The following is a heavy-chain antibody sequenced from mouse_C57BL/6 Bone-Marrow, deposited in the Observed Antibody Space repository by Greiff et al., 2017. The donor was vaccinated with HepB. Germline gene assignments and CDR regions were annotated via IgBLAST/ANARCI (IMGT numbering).Heavy chain of an antibody. CDR2: ISNLAYSI. V-gene: IGHV5-15*01. CDR1: GFTFSDYG. CDR3: AREHGNSCCAY. J-gene: IGHJ3*01. Sequence: EVKVVESGGGLVQPGGSLKLSCAASGFTFSDYGMAWVRQAPRTGPEWVAFISNLAYSIYYEDTVTGRFTISRENAKNTLYLEMICLRSEDTAMYYCAREHGNSCCAYWCQGALVTVST. D-gene: IGHD2-1*01.